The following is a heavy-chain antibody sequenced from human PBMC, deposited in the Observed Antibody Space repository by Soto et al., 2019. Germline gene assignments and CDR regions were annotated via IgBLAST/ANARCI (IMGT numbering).Heavy chain of an antibody. CDR1: GGTFSSYA. CDR2: IIPIFGTA. CDR3: ARDGESGYSYGNDAFDI. D-gene: IGHD5-18*01. J-gene: IGHJ3*02. V-gene: IGHV1-69*01. Sequence: QVQLVQSGAEVKKPGSSVKVSCKASGGTFSSYAISWVRQAPGQGLEWMGGIIPIFGTANYAQKFQCRVTITADESTSTAYMELSSLRSEDTAVYYCARDGESGYSYGNDAFDIWGQGTMVTVSS.